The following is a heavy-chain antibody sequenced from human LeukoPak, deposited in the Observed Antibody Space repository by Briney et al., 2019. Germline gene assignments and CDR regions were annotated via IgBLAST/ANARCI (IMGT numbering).Heavy chain of an antibody. V-gene: IGHV1-18*01. CDR3: AREGSYSGSYYGSGY. CDR1: GYTLTSYG. D-gene: IGHD1-26*01. CDR2: ISAYNGDT. Sequence: GASVKVSCKASGYTLTSYGISWVRQAPGQGLEWMGWISAYNGDTNFAQKLQGRVTMTTDTSTSTAYMELRSLRSDDTAVYYCAREGSYSGSYYGSGYWGQGTLVTVSS. J-gene: IGHJ4*02.